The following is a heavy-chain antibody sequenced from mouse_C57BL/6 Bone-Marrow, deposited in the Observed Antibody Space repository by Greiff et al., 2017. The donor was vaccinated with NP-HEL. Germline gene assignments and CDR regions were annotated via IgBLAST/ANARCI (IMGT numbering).Heavy chain of an antibody. CDR2: IYPGSGNT. D-gene: IGHD1-1*01. V-gene: IGHV1-76*01. Sequence: VQLQQSGAELVRPGASVKLSCKASGYTFTDYYINWVKQRPGQGLEWIARIYPGSGNTYYNEKFKGKATLTAEKSSSTAYMQLSSLTSEDSAVYFCARDYGSREGLAWFAYWGQGTLVTVSA. CDR1: GYTFTDYY. J-gene: IGHJ3*01. CDR3: ARDYGSREGLAWFAY.